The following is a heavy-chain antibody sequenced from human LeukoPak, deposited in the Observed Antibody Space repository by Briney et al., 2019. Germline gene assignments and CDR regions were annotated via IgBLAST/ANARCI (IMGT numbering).Heavy chain of an antibody. CDR3: ARDTLLYADSPDAFDM. D-gene: IGHD4-17*01. CDR1: GFSFSSYE. J-gene: IGHJ3*02. Sequence: GGSLRLSCAASGFSFSSYEINWVRQAPGKGLEWVSYIGSSGGTVYYADSVKGRFTISRDNAKKSLYLQMNSLRDEDTAVYYCARDTLLYADSPDAFDMWGQGTMVTVSS. CDR2: IGSSGGTV. V-gene: IGHV3-48*03.